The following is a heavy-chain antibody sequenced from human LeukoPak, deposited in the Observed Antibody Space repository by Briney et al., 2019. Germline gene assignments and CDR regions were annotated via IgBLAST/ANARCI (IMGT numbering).Heavy chain of an antibody. V-gene: IGHV4-4*07. CDR2: IDSSGST. CDR3: ATRGQDSSGHFDY. J-gene: IGHJ4*02. D-gene: IGHD3-22*01. CDR1: GGSISSYY. Sequence: PSETLSLTCTVSGGSISSYYWTWIRQPAGKGLEWIGRIDSSGSTNYNPSLKSRLTMSIDTSKNQFSLKLSSVTAADTAVYYCATRGQDSSGHFDYWGQGTLVTVSS.